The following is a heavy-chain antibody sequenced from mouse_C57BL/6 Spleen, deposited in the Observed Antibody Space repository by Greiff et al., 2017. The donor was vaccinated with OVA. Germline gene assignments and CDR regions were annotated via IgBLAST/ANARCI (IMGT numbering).Heavy chain of an antibody. D-gene: IGHD1-1*01. CDR3: ARKGTSATTSWFAY. CDR2: IDPSDSYT. J-gene: IGHJ3*01. Sequence: VQLQQPGAELVMPGASVKLSCKASGYTFTSYWMHWVKQRPGQGLEWIGEIDPSDSYTNYNQKFKGKSTLTVDKSSSTAYMQLSSLTSEDSAVYYCARKGTSATTSWFAYWGQGTLVTVSA. CDR1: GYTFTSYW. V-gene: IGHV1-69*01.